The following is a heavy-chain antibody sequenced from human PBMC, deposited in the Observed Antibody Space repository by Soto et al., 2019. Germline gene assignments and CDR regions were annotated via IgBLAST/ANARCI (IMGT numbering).Heavy chain of an antibody. Sequence: GGSLRLSCAASGFTFSSYAMSWVRQAPGKGLEWVSAISGSGGSTYYADSVKGRFTISRDNSKNTLYLQMNSLRDEDTAVYYCAQRHPRSKGYYYYGMDVWGQGTTVTVSS. J-gene: IGHJ6*02. CDR1: GFTFSSYA. CDR2: ISGSGGST. CDR3: AQRHPRSKGYYYYGMDV. V-gene: IGHV3-23*01.